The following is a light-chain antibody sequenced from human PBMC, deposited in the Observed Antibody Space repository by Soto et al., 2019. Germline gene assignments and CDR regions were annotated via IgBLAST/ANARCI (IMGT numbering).Light chain of an antibody. Sequence: QSALTQPASVAGSPGQSITISCTGTSSDIGSYDFVSWYQLHPGKAPKLILFAISNRPSGVSHRFSGSKSGNAASLIISGLQAEDEADYFCSSYSISSAYLFGSGTKLTVL. V-gene: IGLV2-14*03. CDR2: AIS. CDR1: SSDIGSYDF. J-gene: IGLJ1*01. CDR3: SSYSISSAYL.